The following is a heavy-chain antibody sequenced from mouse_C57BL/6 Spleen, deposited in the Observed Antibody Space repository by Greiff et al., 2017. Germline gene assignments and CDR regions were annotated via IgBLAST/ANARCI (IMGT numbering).Heavy chain of an antibody. CDR2: IHPNSGST. V-gene: IGHV1-64*01. J-gene: IGHJ2*01. CDR1: GYTFTSYW. D-gene: IGHD2-5*01. CDR3: ARQNYSNYYFDY. Sequence: QVQLQQPGAELVKPGASVKLSCKASGYTFTSYWMHWVKQRPGQGLEWIGMIHPNSGSTNYNEKFKSKATLTVDKSSSTAYMQLSSLTSEDSAVYYCARQNYSNYYFDYWGQGTTLTVSS.